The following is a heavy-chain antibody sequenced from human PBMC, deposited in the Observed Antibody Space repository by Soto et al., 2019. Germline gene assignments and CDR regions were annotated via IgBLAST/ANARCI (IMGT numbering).Heavy chain of an antibody. CDR2: INHSGST. CDR3: ARRVVTCSGGSCYSGFFDP. Sequence: SETLSLTCAVYGGSFSGYYWSWIRQPPGKGLEWIGEINHSGSTNYNPSLKSRVTISVDTSKNQFSLKLSSVTAADTAVYYCARRVVTCSGGSCYSGFFDPWGQGTLVTVS. CDR1: GGSFSGYY. J-gene: IGHJ5*02. V-gene: IGHV4-34*01. D-gene: IGHD2-15*01.